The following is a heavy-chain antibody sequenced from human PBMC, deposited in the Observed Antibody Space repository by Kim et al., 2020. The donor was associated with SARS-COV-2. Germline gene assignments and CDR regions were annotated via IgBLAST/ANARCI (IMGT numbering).Heavy chain of an antibody. D-gene: IGHD3-22*01. Sequence: ASVKVSCKASGYTFTGYYMHWVRQAPGQGLEWMGWINPNSGGTNYAQKFQGRVTMTRDTSISTDYMELSRLRSDDTAVYYCASQLRITMIVVVHYAFDIWGQGTMVTVSS. CDR1: GYTFTGYY. CDR2: INPNSGGT. CDR3: ASQLRITMIVVVHYAFDI. J-gene: IGHJ3*02. V-gene: IGHV1-2*02.